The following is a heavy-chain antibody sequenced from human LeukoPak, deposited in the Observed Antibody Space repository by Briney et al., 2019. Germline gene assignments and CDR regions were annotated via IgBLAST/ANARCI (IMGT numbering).Heavy chain of an antibody. J-gene: IGHJ6*02. D-gene: IGHD3-9*01. CDR1: GDSISNHY. CDR3: ARHLRYYDILTGYGAYYGMDV. CDR2: IYYSGST. Sequence: SETLSLTCTVSGDSISNHYWSWIRQPPGKGLEWIGYIYYSGSTNYNPSLKSRVTISVDTSKNQFSLKLSSVTAADTAVYYCARHLRYYDILTGYGAYYGMDVWGQGTAVTVSS. V-gene: IGHV4-59*08.